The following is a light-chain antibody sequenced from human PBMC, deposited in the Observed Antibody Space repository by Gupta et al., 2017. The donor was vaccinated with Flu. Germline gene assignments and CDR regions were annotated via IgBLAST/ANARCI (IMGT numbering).Light chain of an antibody. CDR2: GAS. CDR1: ESVSSN. CDR3: QHNNNSPPRT. J-gene: IGKJ1*01. Sequence: EIVMTQSPATLSMFLGERATLSCRASESVSSNLAWYQQKPGQAPRLLIYGASTRDTGIPARFSGSGYGKEFTLTISSRQSEDIAVYYCQHNNNSPPRTFGQGTKVEIK. V-gene: IGKV3-15*01.